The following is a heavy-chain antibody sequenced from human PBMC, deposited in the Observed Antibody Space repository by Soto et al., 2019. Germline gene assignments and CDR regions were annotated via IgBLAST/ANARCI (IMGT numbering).Heavy chain of an antibody. V-gene: IGHV4-59*01. D-gene: IGHD2-15*01. CDR1: GGSISGYH. Sequence: SETLSLTCSISGGSISGYHWNWIRQTPGKGVEWIGYFHNSGNTKYSSSIKSRVTISVDMSKKQSSLKLTTVTAADTAVYYCAILSRYCSGGSCYYWFDPWGQGTLVTVSS. CDR3: AILSRYCSGGSCYYWFDP. J-gene: IGHJ5*02. CDR2: FHNSGNT.